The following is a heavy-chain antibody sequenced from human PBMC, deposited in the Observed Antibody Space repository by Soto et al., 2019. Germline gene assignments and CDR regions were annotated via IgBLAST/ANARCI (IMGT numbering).Heavy chain of an antibody. CDR3: AIWLISGGGDDPFDS. V-gene: IGHV1-18*01. Sequence: QVPLVQSGAEVKKPGASVKVSCKASGYTFTSYGISWVRQAPGQGLEWMGWISAYNGNTNYAQKLQGRVTMTTDTSPRAAYMELRSLRSDDTALYYCAIWLISGGGDDPFDSWGQGTLVTVSS. CDR2: ISAYNGNT. CDR1: GYTFTSYG. J-gene: IGHJ4*02. D-gene: IGHD3-10*01.